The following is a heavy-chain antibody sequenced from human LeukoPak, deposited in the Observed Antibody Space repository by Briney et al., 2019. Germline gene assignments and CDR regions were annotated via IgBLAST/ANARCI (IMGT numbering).Heavy chain of an antibody. D-gene: IGHD3-9*01. CDR3: ARDQNYDTTEGFDP. CDR2: IYYSGST. Sequence: PSQTLSLTCTVSGGSISSGDYYWSWIRQPPGKGLEWIGYIYYSGSTYYNPSLKSRVTISVDTSKNQFSLKLSSVTAADTAVYYCARDQNYDTTEGFDPWGQGTLVTVSS. J-gene: IGHJ5*02. CDR1: GGSISSGDYY. V-gene: IGHV4-30-4*08.